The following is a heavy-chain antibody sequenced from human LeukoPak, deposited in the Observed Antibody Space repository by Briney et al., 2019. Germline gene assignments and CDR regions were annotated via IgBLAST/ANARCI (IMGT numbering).Heavy chain of an antibody. V-gene: IGHV3-20*04. CDR3: ARAYYFGSGSYPDS. Sequence: GGSLRLSCAVSGFTFDDYVMSWVRQAPGKGLEWVSGINWNGGSTHYADSVKGRFTISRDNSKNTLYLQMNSLRAEDTAVYYCARAYYFGSGSYPDSWGQGTLVTVSS. CDR1: GFTFDDYV. CDR2: INWNGGST. D-gene: IGHD3-10*01. J-gene: IGHJ5*01.